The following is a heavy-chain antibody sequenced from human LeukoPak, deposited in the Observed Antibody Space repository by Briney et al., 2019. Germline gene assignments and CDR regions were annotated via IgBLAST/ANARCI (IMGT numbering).Heavy chain of an antibody. V-gene: IGHV4-59*01. CDR3: ARDGHSSGWSAAFDI. CDR2: IYYSGST. Sequence: SETLSLTCSVSGSSISSNYWSWIRQPPGKGLEWIGYIYYSGSTNYNPSLKSRVTISVDTSKNQLSLKLRSVTAADTAVYYCARDGHSSGWSAAFDIWGQGTMVTVS. D-gene: IGHD6-19*01. J-gene: IGHJ3*02. CDR1: GSSISSNY.